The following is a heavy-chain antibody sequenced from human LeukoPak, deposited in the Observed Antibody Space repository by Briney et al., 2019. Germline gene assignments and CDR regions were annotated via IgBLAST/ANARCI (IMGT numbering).Heavy chain of an antibody. CDR1: GFALNYYG. D-gene: IGHD2-15*01. Sequence: GGSLRLSCAASGFALNYYGMSWVRQVPGKGLEWVSAISGSTGTTYYADSVMGRFTISRDNSKNTLYLQMNSLRVEDTAVHYCAKSKEDCCGSFDPWGQGTLVTVSS. CDR3: AKSKEDCCGSFDP. V-gene: IGHV3-23*01. J-gene: IGHJ5*02. CDR2: ISGSTGTT.